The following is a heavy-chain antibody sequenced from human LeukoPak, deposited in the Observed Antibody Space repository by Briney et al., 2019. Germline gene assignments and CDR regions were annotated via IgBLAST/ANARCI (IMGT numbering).Heavy chain of an antibody. CDR2: IKQDGSEK. V-gene: IGHV3-7*05. D-gene: IGHD6-13*01. CDR1: GFTFSTYW. Sequence: GGSLRLSCAASGFTFSTYWMSWVRQAPGKGLEWVANIKQDGSEKYYVDSVEGRFTISRDNAKNSLYLQMNSLRAEDTAVYFCASRSGYTSSWSAFDNWGQGTLVTVSS. J-gene: IGHJ4*02. CDR3: ASRSGYTSSWSAFDN.